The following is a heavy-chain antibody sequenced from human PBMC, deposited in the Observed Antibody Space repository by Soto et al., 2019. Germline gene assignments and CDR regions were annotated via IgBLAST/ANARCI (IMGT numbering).Heavy chain of an antibody. Sequence: ASVKVSCKASGYTFTSYYMHWVRQAPGQGLEWMGIINPSGGSTSYAQKFQGRVTMTRDTSTSTVYMELSSLRSEDTAVYYCARAGSGLGRITIFGVVMYWFDPWGQGTLVTVSS. CDR1: GYTFTSYY. CDR3: ARAGSGLGRITIFGVVMYWFDP. D-gene: IGHD3-3*01. V-gene: IGHV1-46*01. J-gene: IGHJ5*02. CDR2: INPSGGST.